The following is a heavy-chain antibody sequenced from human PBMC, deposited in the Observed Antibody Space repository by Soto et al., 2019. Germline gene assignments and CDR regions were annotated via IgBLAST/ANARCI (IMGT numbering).Heavy chain of an antibody. D-gene: IGHD2-15*01. CDR1: GFTVSSKY. CDR2: IQSGGST. CDR3: TMDDGHCSGGSCYGVPMDV. V-gene: IGHV3-66*01. Sequence: EVQLVESGGGLVQPGGSLRLSCAASGFTVSSKYMSWVRQAPGKGLEWVSLIQSGGSTYYAGSVKGRFIISRDNSENTLFIQMNSLRVEDTAVYYCTMDDGHCSGGSCYGVPMDVGGKGTTVTVSA. J-gene: IGHJ6*04.